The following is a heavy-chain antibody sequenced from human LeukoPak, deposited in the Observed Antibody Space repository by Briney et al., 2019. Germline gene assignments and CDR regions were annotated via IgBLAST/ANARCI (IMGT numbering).Heavy chain of an antibody. V-gene: IGHV3-48*02. Sequence: GGSLRLSCSASGFTFKSYAMHWVRQAPGKGLGWVSYITGSSSTIYYADSVKGRFTISRDNVKKSLYLQLNSLRDEDTAVYYCARSVGHFDYWGQGTLVTVSS. CDR3: ARSVGHFDY. J-gene: IGHJ4*02. CDR1: GFTFKSYA. D-gene: IGHD1-26*01. CDR2: ITGSSSTI.